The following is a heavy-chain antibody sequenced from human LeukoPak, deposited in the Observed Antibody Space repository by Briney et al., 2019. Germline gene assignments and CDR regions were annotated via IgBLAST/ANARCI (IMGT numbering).Heavy chain of an antibody. J-gene: IGHJ4*02. V-gene: IGHV3-23*01. Sequence: GGSLRLSCAASGFTFSSYAMSWVRQAPGKGLEWVSAISGSGGSTYYADSVKGRFTISRDNSKNTLYLQMNSLRAEDTAVYYCAKISRITMIVVATYYFAYWGQGTLVTVSS. CDR3: AKISRITMIVVATYYFAY. CDR1: GFTFSSYA. D-gene: IGHD3-22*01. CDR2: ISGSGGST.